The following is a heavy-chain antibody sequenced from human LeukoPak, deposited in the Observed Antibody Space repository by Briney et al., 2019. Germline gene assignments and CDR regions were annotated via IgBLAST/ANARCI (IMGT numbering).Heavy chain of an antibody. Sequence: PGGSLRLSCAASGLTFSSYAMSWVRQAPGKGLEWVSAISGSGGSTYYADSVKGRFTISRDNSKNTLYLQMNSLRAEDTAVYYCAKDGRYCSGGSPCWVYYYGMVVWGQGTTVTVSS. J-gene: IGHJ6*02. V-gene: IGHV3-23*01. CDR1: GLTFSSYA. D-gene: IGHD2-15*01. CDR3: AKDGRYCSGGSPCWVYYYGMVV. CDR2: ISGSGGST.